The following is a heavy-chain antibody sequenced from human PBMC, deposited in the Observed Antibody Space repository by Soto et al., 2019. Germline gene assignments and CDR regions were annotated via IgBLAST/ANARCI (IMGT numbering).Heavy chain of an antibody. J-gene: IGHJ3*02. V-gene: IGHV1-58*02. Sequence: SAKVSSKASGFTFTSSAMQWVRQARGQRLEWIGWIVVGSGNTNFAQKFQDRVTITRDKSTSTAYMELSSLRSEDTAVYYCAADPSYYGDYFTFDIWGQGTMVTVSS. CDR1: GFTFTSSA. CDR3: AADPSYYGDYFTFDI. CDR2: IVVGSGNT. D-gene: IGHD4-17*01.